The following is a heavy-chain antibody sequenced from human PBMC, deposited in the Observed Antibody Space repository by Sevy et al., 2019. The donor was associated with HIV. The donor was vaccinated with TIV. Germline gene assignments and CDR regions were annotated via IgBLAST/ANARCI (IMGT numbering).Heavy chain of an antibody. V-gene: IGHV4-59*01. CDR3: ARVKGYGEGAFDI. D-gene: IGHD3-10*01. J-gene: IGHJ3*02. Sequence: SETLSLTCTVSGGSISSYYWSWIRQPPGKGLEWIGYIYYSGSTNYNPSLKSRVTISVDTSKNQFSLKLSSVTAADTAVYYCARVKGYGEGAFDIWGHGTMVTVSS. CDR1: GGSISSYY. CDR2: IYYSGST.